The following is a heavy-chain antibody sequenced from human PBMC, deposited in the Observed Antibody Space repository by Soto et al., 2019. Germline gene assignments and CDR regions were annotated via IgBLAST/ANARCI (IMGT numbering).Heavy chain of an antibody. V-gene: IGHV3-7*05. Sequence: EVHLEESGGDLVQPGGSLRLSCAAYGFTLSAYWMTWVRQAPGKGLEWVANINRDGSKKSYLDSVRGRFTISRDNVGNSLYLQMDSLRADDTALYYCARDVSPGSSSLYLDAFDIWGQGTMVTVSS. CDR2: INRDGSKK. D-gene: IGHD6-13*01. CDR3: ARDVSPGSSSLYLDAFDI. J-gene: IGHJ3*02. CDR1: GFTLSAYW.